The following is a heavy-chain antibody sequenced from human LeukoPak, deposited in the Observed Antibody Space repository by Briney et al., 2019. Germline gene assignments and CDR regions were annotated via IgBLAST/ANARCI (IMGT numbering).Heavy chain of an antibody. Sequence: PSETLSLTCTVSGGSISSYYWSWLRQPPGKGLEWIGYIYYSGSTNYNPSLKSRVTISVDTSKNQFSLKLSSVTAADTAVYYCARDGSSGLAFDIWGQGTMVTVSS. CDR2: IYYSGST. D-gene: IGHD6-19*01. CDR1: GGSISSYY. V-gene: IGHV4-59*01. CDR3: ARDGSSGLAFDI. J-gene: IGHJ3*02.